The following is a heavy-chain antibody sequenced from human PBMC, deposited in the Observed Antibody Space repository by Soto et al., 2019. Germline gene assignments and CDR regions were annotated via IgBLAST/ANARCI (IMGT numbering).Heavy chain of an antibody. D-gene: IGHD6-13*01. CDR1: GFSVSDNY. CDR2: TYSGGSS. V-gene: IGHV3-53*02. Sequence: EVQLVETGGGWIQPGGSLRLSCGVSGFSVSDNYMTWVRQAPGKGLEWVSITYSGGSSFHIDSVKDRFSVSRDTSKNTVFRQMNSLRPEDTAVYYWARSVSSWWDFDLWGQGTQVTVSS. J-gene: IGHJ4*02. CDR3: ARSVSSWWDFDL.